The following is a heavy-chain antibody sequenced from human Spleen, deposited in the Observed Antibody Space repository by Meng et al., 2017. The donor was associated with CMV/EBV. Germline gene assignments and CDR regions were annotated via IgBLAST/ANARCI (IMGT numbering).Heavy chain of an antibody. Sequence: VELQESGPGLEKSSEALSLTCPVYGGSSMNSYSRWIRQPTGKGLEWIGYIYYSGTTSSNPSLKSRLTISLDTSKHQFSLKLSSVTDADTAVYYCAGGEVNCYDFWGQGTLVTVSS. CDR3: AGGEVNCYDF. CDR2: IYYSGTT. D-gene: IGHD2-21*01. CDR1: GGSSMNSY. J-gene: IGHJ4*02. V-gene: IGHV4-59*08.